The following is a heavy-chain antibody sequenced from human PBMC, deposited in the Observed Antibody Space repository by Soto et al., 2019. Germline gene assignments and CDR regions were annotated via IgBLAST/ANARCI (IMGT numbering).Heavy chain of an antibody. CDR1: GGTFSSYA. CDR3: ARLLYYYDSSAQPRAFDI. CDR2: IIPIFGTA. J-gene: IGHJ3*02. V-gene: IGHV1-69*13. Sequence: SVKVSCKASGGTFSSYAIRWVREAPVQGLEWMGGIIPIFGTANYAQKFQGRVTITADESTSTAYMELSSLRSEDTAVYYCARLLYYYDSSAQPRAFDIWGQGTMVTVSS. D-gene: IGHD3-22*01.